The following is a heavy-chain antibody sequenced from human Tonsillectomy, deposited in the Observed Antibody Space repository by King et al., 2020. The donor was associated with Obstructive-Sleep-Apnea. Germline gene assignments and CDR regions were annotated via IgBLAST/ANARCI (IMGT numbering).Heavy chain of an antibody. CDR2: VYYSGST. J-gene: IGHJ4*02. V-gene: IGHV4-59*08. CDR3: AISVDTAMVFAY. CDR1: GGSISSYY. Sequence: VQLQESGPGLVKPSETLSLTCTVSGGSISSYYWSWIRQPPGKGLEWIGYVYYSGSTNYNPSLKSRVTISVDTSKKQFSLKLSSVTAADTAVYYCAISVDTAMVFAYWGQGTLVTVSS. D-gene: IGHD5-18*01.